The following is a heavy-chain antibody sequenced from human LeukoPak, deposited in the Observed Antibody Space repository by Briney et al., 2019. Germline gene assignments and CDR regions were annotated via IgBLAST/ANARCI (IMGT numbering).Heavy chain of an antibody. V-gene: IGHV3-74*01. CDR3: ARGPPYGSESYYPGDY. J-gene: IGHJ4*02. D-gene: IGHD3-10*01. CDR1: GFTFSSHW. CDR2: INSDGSST. Sequence: GGSLRLSCAASGFTFSSHWMHWVRQAPGKGLVWVSRINSDGSSTSYADSVKGRFTISRDNAKNTLYLQMNSLRAEDTAVYYCARGPPYGSESYYPGDYWGQGTLVTVSS.